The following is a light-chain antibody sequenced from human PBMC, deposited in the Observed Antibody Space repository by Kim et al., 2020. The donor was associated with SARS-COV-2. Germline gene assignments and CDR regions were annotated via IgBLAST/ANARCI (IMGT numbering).Light chain of an antibody. J-gene: IGLJ2*01. V-gene: IGLV1-47*02. Sequence: QSVLTQPPSASGTPGQRVTISCSGSSSNIGSNYVYWYQQLPGTAPKLLIYDNYQRPSGVPDRFSGSKSGTSASLAIGGLRSEDEADYYCAAWDDSLSGLVFGGGTQLTVL. CDR3: AAWDDSLSGLV. CDR1: SSNIGSNY. CDR2: DNY.